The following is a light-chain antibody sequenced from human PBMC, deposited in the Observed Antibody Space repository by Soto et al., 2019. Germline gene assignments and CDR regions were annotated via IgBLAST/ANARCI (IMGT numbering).Light chain of an antibody. CDR3: QSYDSSLSAPV. J-gene: IGLJ1*01. Sequence: QSVLTQPPSVSGAPGQRVTISCTGSSSNIGAGYDVHWYQQLPGTAPKLLIYGNSNRPSGVPDRFSGSKSGTSASLAITGLQAEHVADYYCQSYDSSLSAPVFGTGTQLTVL. V-gene: IGLV1-40*01. CDR1: SSNIGAGYD. CDR2: GNS.